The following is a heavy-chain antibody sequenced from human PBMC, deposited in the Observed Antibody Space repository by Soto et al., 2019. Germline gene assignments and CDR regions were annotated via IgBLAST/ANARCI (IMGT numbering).Heavy chain of an antibody. V-gene: IGHV1-58*02. D-gene: IGHD3-10*01. Sequence: SVKVSCKASGFTFTSSAMQWVRQARGQRLEWIGWIVVGSGNTNYAQKFQERVTITRDMSTSTAYMELSSLRSEDTAVYYCAASPYYYGSGSPDYWGQGTLVTVSS. CDR2: IVVGSGNT. CDR3: AASPYYYGSGSPDY. CDR1: GFTFTSSA. J-gene: IGHJ4*02.